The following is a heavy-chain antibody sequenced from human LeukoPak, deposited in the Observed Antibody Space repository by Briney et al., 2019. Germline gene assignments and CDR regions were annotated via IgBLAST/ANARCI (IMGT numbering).Heavy chain of an antibody. CDR3: ARTVQGRWFDP. CDR1: GGSITSYY. J-gene: IGHJ5*02. Sequence: SETLSLTCTVSGGSITSYYRSWIRQPPGKGLEWIGYIYYSGSTNYNPSLKSRVTISIDTSKNQFSLNLSSVTAADTAVYYCARTVQGRWFDPWGQGTLVTVSS. CDR2: IYYSGST. D-gene: IGHD3-10*01. V-gene: IGHV4-59*01.